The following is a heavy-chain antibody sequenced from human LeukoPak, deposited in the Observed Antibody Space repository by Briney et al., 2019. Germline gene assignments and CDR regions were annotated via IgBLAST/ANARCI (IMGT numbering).Heavy chain of an antibody. CDR3: ASYLYWWSDLGF. D-gene: IGHD2-8*02. J-gene: IGHJ4*02. CDR1: GFTFSDYW. Sequence: GGSLRLSCAASGFTFSDYWMTWVRQAPGKGLEWLANIKRDGSEQYYVDSVEGRFTISRQNANNSLYLQTNSLRVEETAVYFCASYLYWWSDLGFWGQGTLVTVSS. CDR2: IKRDGSEQ. V-gene: IGHV3-7*01.